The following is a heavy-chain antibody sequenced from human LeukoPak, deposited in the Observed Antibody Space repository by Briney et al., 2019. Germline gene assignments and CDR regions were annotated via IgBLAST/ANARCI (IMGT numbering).Heavy chain of an antibody. CDR1: GFTFSSYS. J-gene: IGHJ6*03. Sequence: GGSLRLSCAASGFTFSSYSMNWVRQAPGKGLEWVSFISSSSSYIYNADSVKGRFTISRDNAKNSLYLQMNSLRAEDTAVYYCARGIAADDPGGYYYYMDVWGKGTTVTISS. CDR3: ARGIAADDPGGYYYYMDV. CDR2: ISSSSSYI. V-gene: IGHV3-21*01. D-gene: IGHD6-6*01.